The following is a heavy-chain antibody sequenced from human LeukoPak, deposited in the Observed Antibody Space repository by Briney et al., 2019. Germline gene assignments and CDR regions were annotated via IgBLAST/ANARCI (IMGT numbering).Heavy chain of an antibody. CDR1: GGSISSGGYY. CDR2: IYHSGST. D-gene: IGHD6-13*01. CDR3: ARDGNGVAAAGIPLDP. J-gene: IGHJ5*02. V-gene: IGHV4-30-2*01. Sequence: PSETLSFTCTVSGGSISSGGYYWSWIRQPPGKGLEWIGYIYHSGSTYYNPSLKSRVTISVDRSKNQFSLKLSSVTAADTAVYYCARDGNGVAAAGIPLDPWGQGTLVTVSS.